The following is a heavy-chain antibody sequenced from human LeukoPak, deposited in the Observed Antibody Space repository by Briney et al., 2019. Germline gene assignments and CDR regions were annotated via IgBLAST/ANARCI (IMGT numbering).Heavy chain of an antibody. D-gene: IGHD3-10*01. CDR2: INHSGST. Sequence: SETLSLTYAVYGGSFSGYYWSWIRQPPGRGLEWIGEINHSGSTNYNASLKSRVTISVDTSKKQFSLKLSSVTAADTAVYYCARGPSVRPYYYGSGSYRFDYWGQGTLVTVSS. CDR3: ARGPSVRPYYYGSGSYRFDY. V-gene: IGHV4-34*01. CDR1: GGSFSGYY. J-gene: IGHJ4*02.